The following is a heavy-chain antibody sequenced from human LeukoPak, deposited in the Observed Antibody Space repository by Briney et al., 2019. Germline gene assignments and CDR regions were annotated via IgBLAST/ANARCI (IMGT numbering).Heavy chain of an antibody. V-gene: IGHV3-74*01. CDR3: AREYSPGFDP. D-gene: IGHD2-15*01. J-gene: IGHJ5*02. CDR2: INSDGSSP. Sequence: GGSLRLSCAASGFTFSRYWMHWVRQGPGKGLVWVSRINSDGSSPSYADSVKGRFTISRDNAKITLYLQMNSPRAEDTAVYYCAREYSPGFDPWGQGTLVTVSS. CDR1: GFTFSRYW.